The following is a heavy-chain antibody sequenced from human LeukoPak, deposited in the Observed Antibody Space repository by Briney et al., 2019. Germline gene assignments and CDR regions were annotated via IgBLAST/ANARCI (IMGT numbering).Heavy chain of an antibody. J-gene: IGHJ6*02. CDR1: GGSISSGSYY. CDR3: AREPFRAATRLGSGTFRLDV. Sequence: PSETLSLTCTVSGGSISSGSYYWSWIRQPPGKGLEWIGRIYHSGTTYYNPSLKSRVTISVDKSKNEFSLNLSSVTAADTAVYYCAREPFRAATRLGSGTFRLDVWGQGTTVTVSS. V-gene: IGHV4-39*07. CDR2: IYHSGTT. D-gene: IGHD2-15*01.